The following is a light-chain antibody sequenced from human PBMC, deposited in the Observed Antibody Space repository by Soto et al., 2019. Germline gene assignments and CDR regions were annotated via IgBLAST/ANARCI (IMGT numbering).Light chain of an antibody. J-gene: IGKJ5*01. V-gene: IGKV2-29*03. CDR2: EVS. CDR1: QSLLHITGETF. Sequence: DVVMTQTPLSLSVAPGQPASISCKSSQSLLHITGETFLFWYLQKPGQSPQLLIYEVSTRDSGVPDRFRGSGSWTDFTLEISGVEADDVGIYYCKQSTHLPPTFGQGTRLEI. CDR3: KQSTHLPPT.